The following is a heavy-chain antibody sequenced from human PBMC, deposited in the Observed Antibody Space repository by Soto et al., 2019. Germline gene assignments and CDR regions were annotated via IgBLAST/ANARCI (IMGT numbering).Heavy chain of an antibody. CDR3: AREDYYDSSGYPYWYFDL. CDR2: IYYSGST. Sequence: QVQLQESGPGLVKPSQTLSLTCTVSGGSISGGGYYWSWIRQHPGKGLEWIGYIYYSGSTYYNPSLKSRVTISVDTSKNQFSLKLSSVTAADTAVYYCAREDYYDSSGYPYWYFDLWGRGTLVTVSS. V-gene: IGHV4-31*03. CDR1: GGSISGGGYY. D-gene: IGHD3-22*01. J-gene: IGHJ2*01.